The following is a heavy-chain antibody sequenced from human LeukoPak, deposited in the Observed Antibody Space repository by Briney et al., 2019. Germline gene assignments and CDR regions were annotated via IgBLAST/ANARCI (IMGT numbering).Heavy chain of an antibody. J-gene: IGHJ6*02. CDR3: AKVPRQLLLHYYGMDV. CDR2: ISGSGGST. D-gene: IGHD2-2*01. V-gene: IGHV3-23*01. Sequence: SGGSLRLSCAASGFTFSSYAMSWVRQAPGKGLEWVSAISGSGGSTYYADSVKGRFTISRDNSKNTLYLQMNSLRAEATAVYYCAKVPRQLLLHYYGMDVWGQGTTVTVSS. CDR1: GFTFSSYA.